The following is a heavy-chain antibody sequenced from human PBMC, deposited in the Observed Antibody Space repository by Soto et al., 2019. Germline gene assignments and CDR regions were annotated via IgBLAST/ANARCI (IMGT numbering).Heavy chain of an antibody. J-gene: IGHJ3*02. CDR1: GFTFSSYA. D-gene: IGHD1-1*01. CDR2: ISGSGGST. V-gene: IGHV3-23*01. CDR3: AKVQSRTGTTGIEAFDI. Sequence: EVQLLESGGGLVQPGGSLRLSCAASGFTFSSYAMSWVRQAPGKGLEWVSAISGSGGSTYYADSVKGRFTISRDNSKNTLYLQMNSLRAEDTAVYYCAKVQSRTGTTGIEAFDIWGQGTMVTVSS.